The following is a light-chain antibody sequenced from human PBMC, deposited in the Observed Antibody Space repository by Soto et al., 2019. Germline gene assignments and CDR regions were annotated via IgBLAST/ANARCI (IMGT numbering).Light chain of an antibody. CDR2: GAS. V-gene: IGKV3-20*01. Sequence: IALTQSPGTLSLSPGERATLSCRASQSVSSSYLAWYQQKPGQAPRLLIYGASNRATGIPDRFSGSGSGTDFTLTISRLEPEDFAVYYCQQYGSSGTFGQRSMV. CDR3: QQYGSSGT. CDR1: QSVSSSY. J-gene: IGKJ1*01.